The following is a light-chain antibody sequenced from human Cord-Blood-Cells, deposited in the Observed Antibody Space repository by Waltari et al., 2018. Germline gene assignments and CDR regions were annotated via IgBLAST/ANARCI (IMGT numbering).Light chain of an antibody. V-gene: IGLV3-21*03. CDR3: QVWDSSSDHVV. CDR1: NIGSKS. CDR2: DDS. Sequence: SYVLTQPPSVSVAPGKTARITCGGKNIGSKSVHRYQQQPGQAPVLVVYDDSDRPSGIPERFSGSNSGNTATLTISRVEAGDEADYYCQVWDSSSDHVVFGGGTKLTVL. J-gene: IGLJ2*01.